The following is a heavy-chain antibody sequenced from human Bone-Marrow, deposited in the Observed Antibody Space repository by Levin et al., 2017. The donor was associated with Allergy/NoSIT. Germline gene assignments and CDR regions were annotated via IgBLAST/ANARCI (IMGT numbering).Heavy chain of an antibody. CDR2: IGHGGNT. D-gene: IGHD3-10*01. CDR3: ARGSARSSYSDSRSRLSLRACYYFDF. Sequence: PSETLSLTCAVYGGSFSGYYWSWIRQPPGKGLEWIGEIGHGGNTNYNPSLESRVTISADTSKNQFSLKLSSVTAADTAVYYCARGSARSSYSDSRSRLSLRACYYFDFWGQGILVTVSS. J-gene: IGHJ4*02. CDR1: GGSFSGYY. V-gene: IGHV4-34*01.